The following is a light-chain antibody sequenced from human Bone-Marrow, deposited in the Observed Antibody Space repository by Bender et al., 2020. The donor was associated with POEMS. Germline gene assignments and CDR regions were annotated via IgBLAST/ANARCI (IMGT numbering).Light chain of an antibody. CDR1: SDDIGSYNY. CDR2: DVT. Sequence: SALTQPPSASGSPGQSVTISCTGTSDDIGSYNYVSWYQQHSGRAPKLIIYDVTERPSGVPDRFSGSKSGNTASLTISGLQPEDDSNYFCCSYAGSTTLFGGGTKVNVL. V-gene: IGLV2-8*01. J-gene: IGLJ2*01. CDR3: CSYAGSTTL.